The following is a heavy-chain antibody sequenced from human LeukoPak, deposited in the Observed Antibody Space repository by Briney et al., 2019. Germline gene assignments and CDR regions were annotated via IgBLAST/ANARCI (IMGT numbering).Heavy chain of an antibody. CDR3: ARDATPYYYGSGSYWYYYYYYYMDV. J-gene: IGHJ6*03. V-gene: IGHV1-2*02. Sequence: ASVKVSCKASGYTFTGYYMHWVRQAPGQGLEWMGWINPNSGGTNYAQKFQGRVTMTRDTSISTAYMELRSLRSDDTAVYYCARDATPYYYGSGSYWYYYYYYYMDVWGKGTTVTVSS. CDR2: INPNSGGT. D-gene: IGHD3-10*01. CDR1: GYTFTGYY.